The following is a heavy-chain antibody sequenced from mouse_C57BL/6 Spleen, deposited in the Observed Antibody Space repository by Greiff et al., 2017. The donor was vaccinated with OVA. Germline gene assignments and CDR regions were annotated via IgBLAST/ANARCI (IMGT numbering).Heavy chain of an antibody. J-gene: IGHJ4*01. D-gene: IGHD3-2*02. Sequence: QVQLQQPGAELVRPGSSVKLSCKASGYTFTSYWMHWVKQRPIQGLEWIGNIDPSDSETHYNQKFKDKATLTVDKSSSTAYMQLSSLTSEDSAVYDCARTAQATRAYDMDDWGQGTSVTVSS. V-gene: IGHV1-52*01. CDR1: GYTFTSYW. CDR2: IDPSDSET. CDR3: ARTAQATRAYDMDD.